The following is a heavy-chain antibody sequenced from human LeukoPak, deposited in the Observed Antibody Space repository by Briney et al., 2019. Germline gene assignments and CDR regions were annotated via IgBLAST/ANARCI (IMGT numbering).Heavy chain of an antibody. CDR1: GFTFSDHY. D-gene: IGHD1-26*01. CDR3: ARVVLVGTTYSYFDY. CDR2: TRKKTNSYTT. J-gene: IGHJ4*02. V-gene: IGHV3-72*01. Sequence: PGGSLRLSCAASGFTFSDHYMDWVRQAPGKGLEWVGRTRKKTNSYTTEYAASVKGRFTISRDDSKNSLYLQMNGLKAEDTAVYYCARVVLVGTTYSYFDYWGQGTLVTVSS.